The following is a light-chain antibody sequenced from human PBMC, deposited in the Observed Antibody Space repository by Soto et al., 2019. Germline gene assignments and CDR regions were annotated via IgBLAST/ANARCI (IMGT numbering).Light chain of an antibody. J-gene: IGKJ5*01. CDR2: WAS. CDR1: QSMFSSSTNKNY. CDR3: QPYHSAPIT. Sequence: DIAMAHRADSVAGSLGERSTINYNSSQSMFSSSTNKNYLAWVQQKPGQLPKLLSYWASTRKSGVPDRFSGSGSGTAFSLTITCLQSEGVAVSYCQPYHSAPITVGQGTRLEIK. V-gene: IGKV4-1*01.